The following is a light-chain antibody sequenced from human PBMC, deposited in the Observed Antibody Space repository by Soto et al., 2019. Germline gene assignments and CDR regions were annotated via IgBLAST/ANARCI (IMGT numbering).Light chain of an antibody. CDR1: RRDVGGYNY. J-gene: IGLJ1*01. Sequence: QSVLTQPASVSGSPGQSITISCTGTRRDVGGYNYVSWYQQYPGKSPTLLIYEVTHRPSGVSNRFSGSKSGNTASLTISGLQAEDAADYYCSSSTISNTLPFVFGTGTKLTVL. CDR3: SSSTISNTLPFV. CDR2: EVT. V-gene: IGLV2-14*01.